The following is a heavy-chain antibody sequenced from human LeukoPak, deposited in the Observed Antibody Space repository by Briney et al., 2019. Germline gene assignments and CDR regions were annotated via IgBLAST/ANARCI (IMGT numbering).Heavy chain of an antibody. V-gene: IGHV1-2*02. J-gene: IGHJ3*02. CDR2: INPYSGGT. CDR3: ALNSYESSGFDAFDI. Sequence: GASVKVSCKASGYTFTGFYMHWVRQAPGHGLEWIGWINPYSGGTNYAQKFQGRVTLTRDTSITTAYMELSRLTSDDTAVYYCALNSYESSGFDAFDIWGQGTMATVSS. CDR1: GYTFTGFY. D-gene: IGHD3-22*01.